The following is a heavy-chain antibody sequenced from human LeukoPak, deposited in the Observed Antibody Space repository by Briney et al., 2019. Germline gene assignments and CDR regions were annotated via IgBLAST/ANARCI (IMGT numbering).Heavy chain of an antibody. Sequence: GGSLRLSCAASGFTFSTYDMNWVRQAPGKGLEWVANIKQDGSEKYYVDSVKGRFTISRDNAKNSLYLQMNSLRAEDTAVYYCATERVVVPADPDDYWGQGTLVTVSS. J-gene: IGHJ4*02. V-gene: IGHV3-7*01. CDR3: ATERVVVPADPDDY. CDR2: IKQDGSEK. CDR1: GFTFSTYD. D-gene: IGHD2-2*01.